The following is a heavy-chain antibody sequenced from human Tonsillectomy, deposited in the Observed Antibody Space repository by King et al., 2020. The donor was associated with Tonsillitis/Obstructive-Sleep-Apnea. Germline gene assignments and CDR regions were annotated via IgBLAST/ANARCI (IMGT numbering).Heavy chain of an antibody. CDR1: DGSISSSTYY. D-gene: IGHD3-10*01. CDR3: ARQRGLGLFFDY. CDR2: IYYSGIT. J-gene: IGHJ4*02. V-gene: IGHV4-39*01. Sequence: QLQESGPGLVKPSETLSLTCTVSDGSISSSTYYWGWIRQPPGKGLEWIGTIYYSGITYYNPSLKSRVTISVDTSKNQFSLKLSFVTAADSATYYCARQRGLGLFFDYWGQGTLVTVSS.